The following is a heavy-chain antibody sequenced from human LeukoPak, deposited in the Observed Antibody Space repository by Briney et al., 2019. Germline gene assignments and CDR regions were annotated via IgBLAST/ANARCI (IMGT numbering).Heavy chain of an antibody. J-gene: IGHJ4*02. V-gene: IGHV3-23*01. CDR1: GFTFSSYA. D-gene: IGHD4-23*01. CDR3: AKVRVTTVAPLDY. Sequence: GGSLILSCAASGFTFSSYAMSWVRQAPGKGLEWVSAISGSGGNTYYADSVKGRFTISRDNSKNTLYLQMNSLRAEDTAVYYCAKVRVTTVAPLDYWGQGTLVTVSS. CDR2: ISGSGGNT.